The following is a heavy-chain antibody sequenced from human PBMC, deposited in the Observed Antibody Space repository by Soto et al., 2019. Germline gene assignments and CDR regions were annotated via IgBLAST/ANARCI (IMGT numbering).Heavy chain of an antibody. CDR1: GLSITDSEMG. CDR2: IDSSGEK. CDR3: ARRHLAVAVSPWFDP. J-gene: IGHJ5*02. V-gene: IGHV2-26*01. Sequence: QVTLNESGPVLVKPTETLTLRCTVSGLSITDSEMGVSWIRQPPGKALEWLAHIDSSGEKSYRTFLKSRLTISKDTSKSQIVLIMTNMDPADTATYYCARRHLAVAVSPWFDPWGQGILVTVSS. D-gene: IGHD3-16*01.